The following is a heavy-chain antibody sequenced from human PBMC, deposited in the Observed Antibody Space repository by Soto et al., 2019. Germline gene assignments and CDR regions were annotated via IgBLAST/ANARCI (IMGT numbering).Heavy chain of an antibody. J-gene: IGHJ6*02. Sequence: PGEFLKNFCKGFWYSFSRHWNGWGGPMAGKRLEWMGVIYPGDSDTRYSPSFQGQVTISADKSISTAYLQWSSLKASDTAMYYCARAYYYGSGSLNYYGLDVWGQGTTVTVSS. CDR3: ARAYYYGSGSLNYYGLDV. V-gene: IGHV5-51*01. CDR1: WYSFSRHW. CDR2: IYPGDSDT. D-gene: IGHD3-10*01.